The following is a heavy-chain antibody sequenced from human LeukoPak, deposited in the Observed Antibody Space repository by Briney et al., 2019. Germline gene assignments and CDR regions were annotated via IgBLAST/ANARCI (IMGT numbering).Heavy chain of an antibody. CDR1: GFTFSSYA. V-gene: IGHV3-30-3*01. Sequence: GGSLRLSCAASGFTFSSYAMHWVHQAPGKGLEWVAVISYDGSNKYYADSVKGRFTISRDNSKNTLYLQMNSLRAEDTAVYYCARDRGIAVAGFYYWGQGTLVTVSS. CDR3: ARDRGIAVAGFYY. J-gene: IGHJ4*02. CDR2: ISYDGSNK. D-gene: IGHD6-19*01.